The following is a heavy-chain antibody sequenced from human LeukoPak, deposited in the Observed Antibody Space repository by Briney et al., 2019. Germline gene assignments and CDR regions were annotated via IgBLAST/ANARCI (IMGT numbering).Heavy chain of an antibody. CDR1: GFSFDDNA. J-gene: IGHJ4*02. CDR2: ISGDGATT. V-gene: IGHV3-43*02. Sequence: GGSLRLSCAASGFSFDDNAMYWVRQAPGKGLEWVSLISGDGATTYYADSVKGRFTISRDNAKNSLYLQMNSLRAEDTAVYYCVRGGLSHWGQGALVTVSS. D-gene: IGHD3-16*01. CDR3: VRGGLSH.